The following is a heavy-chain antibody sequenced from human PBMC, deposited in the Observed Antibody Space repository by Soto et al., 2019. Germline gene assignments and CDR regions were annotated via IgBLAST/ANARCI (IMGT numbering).Heavy chain of an antibody. J-gene: IGHJ4*02. Sequence: EVQLVESGGGLVQPGGSLRLSCAASGFTFSSYWMSWVRQAPGKGLEWVANIKQDGSEKYYVDSVKGRFTISRDNAKNSLYLQMNSLRAEDTAVYYCARVSGSIKPPYYFDYWGQGTLDTVSS. CDR2: IKQDGSEK. CDR1: GFTFSSYW. CDR3: ARVSGSIKPPYYFDY. V-gene: IGHV3-7*01. D-gene: IGHD3-10*01.